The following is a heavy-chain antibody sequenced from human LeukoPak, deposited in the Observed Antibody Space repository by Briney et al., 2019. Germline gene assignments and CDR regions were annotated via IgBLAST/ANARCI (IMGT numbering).Heavy chain of an antibody. D-gene: IGHD3-10*01. CDR2: ISYDGSNK. CDR1: GFTFSTYG. Sequence: GGSLRLSCAASGFTFSTYGMHWVRQAPGKGLEWVAVISYDGSNKYYADSVKGRFTISRDKSKNTLYLQMNSLRAEDTAVYYCAKGARITMVRGASDYWGQGTLVTVSS. V-gene: IGHV3-30*18. J-gene: IGHJ4*02. CDR3: AKGARITMVRGASDY.